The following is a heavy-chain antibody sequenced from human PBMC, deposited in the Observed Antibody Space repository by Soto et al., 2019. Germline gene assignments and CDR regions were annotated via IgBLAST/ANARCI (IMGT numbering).Heavy chain of an antibody. CDR1: GFTFSSYG. V-gene: IGHV3-33*01. D-gene: IGHD3-22*01. J-gene: IGHJ4*02. Sequence: GGSLRLSCAASGFTFSSYGMHWVRQAPGKWLEWVAVIWYDGSNKYYADSVKGRFTISRDNSKNTLYLQMNSLRAEDTAVYYCAREGYDSSGYYGGYYFDYWGQGXLVTVYS. CDR2: IWYDGSNK. CDR3: AREGYDSSGYYGGYYFDY.